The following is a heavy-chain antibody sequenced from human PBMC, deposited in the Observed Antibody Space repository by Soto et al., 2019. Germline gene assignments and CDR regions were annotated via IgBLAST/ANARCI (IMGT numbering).Heavy chain of an antibody. V-gene: IGHV2-5*02. D-gene: IGHD3-22*01. CDR2: IYGDDDK. CDR1: GFSLSTNVVG. J-gene: IGHJ4*01. CDR3: ARTLYYDRRDFDY. Sequence: QITLKESGPTLVKPTQTLTLTCTLSGFSLSTNVVGVGWIRQPPGKALEWLALIYGDDDKRYSPSLKSRLTITTDSSKNQVVLTMTDMDPVDTGTYYCARTLYYDRRDFDYWGHGTLVTVSS.